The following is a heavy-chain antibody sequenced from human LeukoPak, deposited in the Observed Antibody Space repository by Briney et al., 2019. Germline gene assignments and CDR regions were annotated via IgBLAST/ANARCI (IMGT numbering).Heavy chain of an antibody. V-gene: IGHV4-39*01. J-gene: IGHJ3*01. CDR2: IYYSGST. D-gene: IGHD6-13*01. Sequence: SETLSLTCTVSGGSISSSSYYWGWIRQPPGKGLEWIGTIYYSGSTYYNPSLKSRVTISVDTSKNQFSLNLSSVTAADTAVYYCARISSSNWYNERGAFDVWGQGTMVTVSS. CDR1: GGSISSSSYY. CDR3: ARISSSNWYNERGAFDV.